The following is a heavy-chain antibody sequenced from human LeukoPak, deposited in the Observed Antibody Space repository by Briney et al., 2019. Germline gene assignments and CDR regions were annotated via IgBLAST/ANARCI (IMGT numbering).Heavy chain of an antibody. CDR1: GYTFTSYY. D-gene: IGHD2-8*01. Sequence: GASVKVSCKASGYTFTSYYMHWVRQAPGQGLEWMGMINPSGGSTSYAQKFQGRVAMTRDTSTSTVYMELSSLRSEDTAVYYCARVCKRYWFDPWGQGTLVTVSS. J-gene: IGHJ5*02. V-gene: IGHV1-46*03. CDR3: ARVCKRYWFDP. CDR2: INPSGGST.